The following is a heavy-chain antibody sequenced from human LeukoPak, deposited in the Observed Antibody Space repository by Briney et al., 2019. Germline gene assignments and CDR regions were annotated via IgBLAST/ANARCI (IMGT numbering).Heavy chain of an antibody. D-gene: IGHD4-23*01. CDR3: AKERGHSKPFDY. CDR1: GFIFGYYG. CDR2: ISDSGDAT. J-gene: IGHJ4*02. Sequence: GGSLRLSCEVSGFIFGYYGMNWVRQAPGKGLEWVSAISDSGDATYYADSVKGRFTISRDNSKSTLYLQMNNLRAEDTALYYCAKERGHSKPFDYWGQGTLVTVSS. V-gene: IGHV3-23*01.